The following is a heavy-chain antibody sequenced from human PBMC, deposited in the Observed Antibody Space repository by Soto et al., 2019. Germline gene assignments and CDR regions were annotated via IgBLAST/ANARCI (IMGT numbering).Heavy chain of an antibody. D-gene: IGHD2-2*01. CDR2: IYYSGST. J-gene: IGHJ6*02. V-gene: IGHV4-59*12. Sequence: PSETLSLTCTGSGGSISSYYWSWIRQPPGKGLEWIGYIYYSGSTNYNPSLKSRVTISVDTSKNQFSLKLSSVTAADTAVYYCARDHIVVVPAASPSYYYGMDVWGQGTTVTVSS. CDR1: GGSISSYY. CDR3: ARDHIVVVPAASPSYYYGMDV.